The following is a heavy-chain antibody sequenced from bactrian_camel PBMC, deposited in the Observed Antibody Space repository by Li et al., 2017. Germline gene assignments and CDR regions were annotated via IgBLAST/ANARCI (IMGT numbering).Heavy chain of an antibody. CDR2: IYSDGSRA. CDR1: GFTFGSYW. CDR3: ATDHAPYTKYCSGGYCADGPDPFGY. V-gene: IGHV3S6*01. Sequence: HVQLVESGGGLVQPGGSLRLSCVASGFTFGSYWMTWVRQAPGKGLEWVSSIYSDGSRAYYADAVKGRFTISRVNAKYTVYLQMSSLKPEDTALYYCATDHAPYTKYCSGGYCADGPDPFGYWGQGTQVTVS. J-gene: IGHJ6*01. D-gene: IGHD2*01.